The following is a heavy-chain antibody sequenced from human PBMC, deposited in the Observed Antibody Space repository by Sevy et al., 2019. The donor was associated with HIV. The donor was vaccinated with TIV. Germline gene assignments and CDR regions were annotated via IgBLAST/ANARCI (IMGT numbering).Heavy chain of an antibody. V-gene: IGHV3-30*18. Sequence: GGSLRLSCAASGFSFSRYGIHWVRQAPGRGLEWVAVISHDGGTQYYADSVKGRFTVSRDNSKYTAYLEMDSLSTEDTAVYFCAKDLFGDYCLCSVDYSGQGALVTVSS. J-gene: IGHJ4*02. CDR1: GFSFSRYG. D-gene: IGHD4-17*01. CDR3: AKDLFGDYCLCSVDY. CDR2: ISHDGGTQ.